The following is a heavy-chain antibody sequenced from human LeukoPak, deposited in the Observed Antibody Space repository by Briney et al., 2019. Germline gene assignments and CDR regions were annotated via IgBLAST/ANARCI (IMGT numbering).Heavy chain of an antibody. CDR3: ATCTRYNWNDMNSYYSYYYMDV. CDR1: GGSISSGGYS. Sequence: PSETLSLTCAVSGGSISSGGYSWSWIRQPPGKGLEWIGYIYHSGSTYYNPSLKSRVTMSVDTSKNQFSLNLSSVTAADTAVYYCATCTRYNWNDMNSYYSYYYMDVWGNGTTVTVSS. J-gene: IGHJ6*03. CDR2: IYHSGST. V-gene: IGHV4-30-2*01. D-gene: IGHD1-1*01.